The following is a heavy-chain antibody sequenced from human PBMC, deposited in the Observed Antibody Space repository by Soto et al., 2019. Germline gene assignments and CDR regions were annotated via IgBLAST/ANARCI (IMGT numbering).Heavy chain of an antibody. J-gene: IGHJ4*02. D-gene: IGHD3-22*01. CDR2: IIPIFGTA. CDR1: GGTCSSYA. CDR3: ARGYYDSSGYYYGY. V-gene: IGHV1-69*01. Sequence: QVQLVQSGAEVKKPGSSVKVSCKASGGTCSSYAISWVRQAPGQGLEWMGGIIPIFGTANYAQKFQGRVTITADESTSTAYMELSSLRSEDTAVYYCARGYYDSSGYYYGYWGQGTLVTVSS.